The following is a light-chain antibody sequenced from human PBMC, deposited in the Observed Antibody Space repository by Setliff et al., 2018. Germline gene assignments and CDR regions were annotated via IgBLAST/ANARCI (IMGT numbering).Light chain of an antibody. CDR2: DVN. CDR1: SSDVGSYDL. CDR3: CAYTGSSTYV. Sequence: QSALTQPASVSGSPGQSITISCSGTSSDVGSYDLVSWYQQHPGTAPKLIISDVNNRPSGVSNRFSGPKSGNTASLTISGLQAEDEAAYYCCAYTGSSTYVFGTGTKVTVL. V-gene: IGLV2-14*01. J-gene: IGLJ1*01.